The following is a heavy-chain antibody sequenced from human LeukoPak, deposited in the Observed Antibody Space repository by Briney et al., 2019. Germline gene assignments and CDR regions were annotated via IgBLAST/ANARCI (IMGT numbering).Heavy chain of an antibody. CDR2: IYYSGST. V-gene: IGHV4-30-4*08. D-gene: IGHD3-3*01. Sequence: PSQTLSLTCTVSGGSISSGDYYWSWIRQPPGKGLEWIGYIYYSGSTYYNPSLKSRVTISVDTSKNQFSLKLSSVTAADTAVYYCARGGRFLEWWDYYYMDVWGKGTTVTVSS. CDR1: GGSISSGDYY. CDR3: ARGGRFLEWWDYYYMDV. J-gene: IGHJ6*03.